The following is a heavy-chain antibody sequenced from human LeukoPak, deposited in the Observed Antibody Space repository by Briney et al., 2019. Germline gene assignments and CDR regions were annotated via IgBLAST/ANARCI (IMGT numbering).Heavy chain of an antibody. V-gene: IGHV3-23*01. CDR3: AKAAGGTYYRVFGY. J-gene: IGHJ4*02. CDR2: ITDSGDNT. D-gene: IGHD1-26*01. Sequence: PGGSLRLSCAASGFTFNTYAMNWVRQAPGRGLEWVSGITDSGDNTYYADSVKGRFTISRDNSNNMVYLQMNSLRAEDMATYYCAKAAGGTYYRVFGYWGQGILVTVSS. CDR1: GFTFNTYA.